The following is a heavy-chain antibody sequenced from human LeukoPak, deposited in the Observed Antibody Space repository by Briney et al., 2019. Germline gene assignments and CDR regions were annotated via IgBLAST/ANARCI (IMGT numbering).Heavy chain of an antibody. J-gene: IGHJ4*02. V-gene: IGHV4-39*07. Sequence: SETLSLTCTVSGGSISSSSYYWGWIRQPPGKGLEWIGSIYYSGSTYYNPSLKSRVTISVDTSKNQFSLKLSSVTAADTAVYYCARDSGNNLGGVAARPIGGINYWGQGTLVTVSS. CDR3: ARDSGNNLGGVAARPIGGINY. CDR1: GGSISSSSYY. D-gene: IGHD6-6*01. CDR2: IYYSGST.